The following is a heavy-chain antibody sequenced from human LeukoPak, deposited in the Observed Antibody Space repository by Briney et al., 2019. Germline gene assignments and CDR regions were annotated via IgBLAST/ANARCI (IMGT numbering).Heavy chain of an antibody. J-gene: IGHJ2*01. CDR1: VGSSSSYY. Sequence: SETLSLTCTVSVGSSSSYYWQWIRQPPGNRLVGIGYVYYSGSPDYNPSLQSRVTISVDTSKNQFSLKLTSVTAAETAVYYCARGEPRIARPGAPPFDLWGSGTLVTVSS. CDR2: VYYSGSP. V-gene: IGHV4-59*01. CDR3: ARGEPRIARPGAPPFDL. D-gene: IGHD6-13*01.